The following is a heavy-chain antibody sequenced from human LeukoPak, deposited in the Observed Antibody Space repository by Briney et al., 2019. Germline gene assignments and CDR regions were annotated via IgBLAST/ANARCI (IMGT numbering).Heavy chain of an antibody. CDR2: ISAYNGNT. J-gene: IGHJ4*02. Sequence: ASVKVSCKASGYTFTSYGISWVRQAPGQGLEWMGWISAYNGNTNYAQKLQGRVTMTTDTSTSTAYMELRSLRSDDTAVYYCARHPPIKRIYGDYGFGYWGQGTLVTVSS. CDR3: ARHPPIKRIYGDYGFGY. CDR1: GYTFTSYG. V-gene: IGHV1-18*01. D-gene: IGHD4-17*01.